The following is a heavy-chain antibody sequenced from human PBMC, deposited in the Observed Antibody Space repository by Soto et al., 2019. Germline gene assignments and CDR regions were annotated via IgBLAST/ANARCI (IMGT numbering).Heavy chain of an antibody. CDR2: ISFDGSNK. J-gene: IGHJ4*02. CDR3: ARTTFGYYDTSGYPSPFDY. D-gene: IGHD3-22*01. Sequence: QVQLVESGGGVVQPGRSLRLSCAASGFTFSSYAMHWVRQAPGKGLEWVARISFDGSNKDYADSVKGRFTISRDNSTNTLYLQMNTLRPEDTAVYYCARTTFGYYDTSGYPSPFDYWGQGSLVTVSS. V-gene: IGHV3-30-3*01. CDR1: GFTFSSYA.